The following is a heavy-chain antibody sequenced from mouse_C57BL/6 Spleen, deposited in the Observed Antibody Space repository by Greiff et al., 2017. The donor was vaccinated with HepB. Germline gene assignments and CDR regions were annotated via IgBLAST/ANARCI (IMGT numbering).Heavy chain of an antibody. D-gene: IGHD2-1*01. J-gene: IGHJ4*01. CDR1: GFTFSNYW. CDR2: IRLKSDNYAT. Sequence: EVKLMESGGGLVQPGGSMKLSCVASGFTFSNYWMNWVRQSPEKGLEWVAQIRLKSDNYATHYAESVKGRFTISRDDSKSSVYLQMNNLRAEDTGIYYCTGSYYAIYYYAMDYWGQGTSVTVSS. V-gene: IGHV6-3*01. CDR3: TGSYYAIYYYAMDY.